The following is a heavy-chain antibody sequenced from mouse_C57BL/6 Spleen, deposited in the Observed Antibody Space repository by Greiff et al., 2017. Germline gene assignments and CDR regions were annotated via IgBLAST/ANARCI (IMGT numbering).Heavy chain of an antibody. CDR2: IYPGDGDT. CDR3: ARVYYYGSSMRYFDV. D-gene: IGHD1-1*01. V-gene: IGHV1-80*01. J-gene: IGHJ1*03. CDR1: GYAFSSYW. Sequence: QVQLQQTGAELVKPGASVKISCKASGYAFSSYWMNWVKQRPGKGLEWIGQIYPGDGDTNYNGKFKGKATLTADKSSSTAYMQLSSLTSEDSAVYFCARVYYYGSSMRYFDVWGTGTTVTVSS.